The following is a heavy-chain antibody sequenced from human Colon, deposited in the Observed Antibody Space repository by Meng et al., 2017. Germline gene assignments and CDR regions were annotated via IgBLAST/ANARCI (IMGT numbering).Heavy chain of an antibody. CDR2: IHSSAGT. CDR1: GFSVSSDF. CDR3: ANRFV. J-gene: IGHJ4*02. Sequence: EVQLLGCGGGLVQPGGSLRLSCAVSGFSVSSDFMIWVRQAPGKGLEWVSMIHSSAGTFFADSVKGRFTVSTDNSKNTLYLQMNSLRIEDTAVYHCANRFVWGLGTLVTVSS. V-gene: IGHV3-66*02. D-gene: IGHD3-3*01.